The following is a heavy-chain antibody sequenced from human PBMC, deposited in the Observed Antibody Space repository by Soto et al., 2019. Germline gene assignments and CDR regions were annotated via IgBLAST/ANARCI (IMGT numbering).Heavy chain of an antibody. CDR2: IVPVFDTT. CDR3: ATILRDGYNFGKGYFDY. Sequence: SVKVSCKASGGTFNSHSISWVRQAPGQGLEWMGGIVPVFDTTNYAQKFQGRVTITADKSTSTAYMELSSLRYEDTAVYYCATILRDGYNFGKGYFDYWGQ. CDR1: GGTFNSHS. V-gene: IGHV1-69*06. J-gene: IGHJ4*02. D-gene: IGHD5-12*01.